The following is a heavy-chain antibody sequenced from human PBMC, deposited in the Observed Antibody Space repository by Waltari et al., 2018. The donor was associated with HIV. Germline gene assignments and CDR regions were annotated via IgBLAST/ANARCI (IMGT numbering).Heavy chain of an antibody. J-gene: IGHJ4*02. D-gene: IGHD6-13*01. V-gene: IGHV1-3*01. CDR2: INAGNGNT. CDR1: GYPFTSYA. Sequence: QVQLVQSGAEVKKPGASVKVSCKASGYPFTSYAMHWVRQAPGQRLEWMGWINAGNGNTKYSQKFQGRVTITRDTSASTAYMELSSLRSEDTAVYYCARGSSTSVNYFDYWGQGTLVTVSS. CDR3: ARGSSTSVNYFDY.